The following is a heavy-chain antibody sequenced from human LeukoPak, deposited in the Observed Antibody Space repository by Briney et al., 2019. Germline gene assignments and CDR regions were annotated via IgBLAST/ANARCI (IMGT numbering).Heavy chain of an antibody. D-gene: IGHD1-14*01. J-gene: IGHJ4*02. Sequence: GISWVRQAPGQGLEWMGWISAYNGNTNYAQKLQGRVTMTTDTSTSTAYMELRSLRSDDTAVYYCARAGAAQAYRYYFDYWGQGTLVTVSS. CDR3: ARAGAAQAYRYYFDY. V-gene: IGHV1-18*01. CDR2: ISAYNGNT. CDR1: G.